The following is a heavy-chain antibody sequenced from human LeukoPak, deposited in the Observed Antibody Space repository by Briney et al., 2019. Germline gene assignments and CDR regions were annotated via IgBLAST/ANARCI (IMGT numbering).Heavy chain of an antibody. D-gene: IGHD6-19*01. CDR3: ASRSVAGTKPVFDY. V-gene: IGHV3-23*03. CDR1: VFTLSSYA. Sequence: GRSLRLSCAASVFTLSSYATSWVRQAPGKGLEWVSIIYSGGSNYYAYTVKGRITISRDNSKNTVYLQMNSLRAEDTDVYSCASRSVAGTKPVFDYWGQGTLVTVSS. CDR2: IYSGGSN. J-gene: IGHJ4*02.